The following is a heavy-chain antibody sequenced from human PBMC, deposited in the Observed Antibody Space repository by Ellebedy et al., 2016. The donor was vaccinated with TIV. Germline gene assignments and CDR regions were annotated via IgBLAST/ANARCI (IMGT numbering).Heavy chain of an antibody. V-gene: IGHV5-10-1*01. CDR2: IDPSDSNS. D-gene: IGHD6-13*01. CDR3: ASSSRTPATGEMGHYYGMDV. Sequence: GESLKISCKGSGSRFSSYWITWVRQMPGKGLEWMGKIDPSDSNSNYSPSFQGHVTISADQSINTAYLQWSSLRASDTAMYYCASSSRTPATGEMGHYYGMDVWGQGTTVTVSS. J-gene: IGHJ6*02. CDR1: GSRFSSYW.